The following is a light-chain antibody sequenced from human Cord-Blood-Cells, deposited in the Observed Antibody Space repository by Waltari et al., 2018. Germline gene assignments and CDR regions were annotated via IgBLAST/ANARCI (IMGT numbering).Light chain of an antibody. CDR1: QRISSY. V-gene: IGKV1-39*01. J-gene: IGKJ1*01. CDR3: QQSYSTPPWT. CDR2: AAS. Sequence: DIQLTQSPSSLSASVGERVTITCRASQRISSYLNWYQQKPGKAPKLLIYAASSLQSVVPSRFSGSGSGTDFTLTISSLQPEDFATYYCQQSYSTPPWTFGQGTKVEIK.